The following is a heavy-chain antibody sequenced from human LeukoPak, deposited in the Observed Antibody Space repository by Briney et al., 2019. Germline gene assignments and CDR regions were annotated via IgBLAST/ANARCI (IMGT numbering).Heavy chain of an antibody. CDR3: ARDPGPATVVPGDFDY. CDR2: IKQDGSEK. V-gene: IGHV3-7*04. J-gene: IGHJ4*02. Sequence: PGGSLRLSCAASGFTFSSYWMSWVRQAPGKGLEWVANIKQDGSEKYYVDSVKGRFTISRDNAKNSLYLQMNSLRAEDTAVYYCARDPGPATVVPGDFDYWGQGTLVTVSS. D-gene: IGHD4-23*01. CDR1: GFTFSSYW.